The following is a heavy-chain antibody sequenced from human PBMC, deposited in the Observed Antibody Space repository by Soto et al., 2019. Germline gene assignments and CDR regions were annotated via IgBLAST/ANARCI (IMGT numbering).Heavy chain of an antibody. V-gene: IGHV3-23*01. Sequence: EVQLLESGGGLVQPGGSLRLSCAASGFTFSSYAMSWVRQAPGKGLEWVSAISGSGGSTYYADSVKGRFTISRDNSKNPLYLQMNSLRAEDTAVYYCAKEGCSGGSCYSGVGYYYYGMDVWGQGTTVTVSS. CDR1: GFTFSSYA. J-gene: IGHJ6*02. CDR3: AKEGCSGGSCYSGVGYYYYGMDV. D-gene: IGHD2-15*01. CDR2: ISGSGGST.